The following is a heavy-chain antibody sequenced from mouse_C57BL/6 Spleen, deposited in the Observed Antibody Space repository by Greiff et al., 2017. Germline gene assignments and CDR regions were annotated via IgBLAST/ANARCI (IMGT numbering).Heavy chain of an antibody. CDR3: ARGGGHYYAMDY. J-gene: IGHJ4*01. CDR1: GYTFTSYW. D-gene: IGHD3-3*01. CDR2: IYPSDSET. Sequence: QVQLQQPGAELVRPGSSVKLSCKASGYTFTSYWMDWVKQRPGQGLEWIGNIYPSDSETHYNHKFKDKATLTVDKSSSTAYMQLSSLTSEDSAVYYCARGGGHYYAMDYWGQGTSVTVSS. V-gene: IGHV1-61*01.